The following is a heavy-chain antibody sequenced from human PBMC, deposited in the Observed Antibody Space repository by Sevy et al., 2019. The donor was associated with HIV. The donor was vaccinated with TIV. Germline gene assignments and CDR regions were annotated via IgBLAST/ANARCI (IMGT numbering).Heavy chain of an antibody. CDR1: GYTFTRYT. CDR3: ARVYYYDYSGPGY. D-gene: IGHD3-22*01. J-gene: IGHJ4*02. CDR2: INPSGGST. V-gene: IGHV1-46*01. Sequence: ASVMVSCKTSGYTFTRYTMNWVRQAPGQGLEWMGIINPSGGSTNYAQKFQGRVTMTRDTSTSTVYMELSSLRSEDTAVYYCARVYYYDYSGPGYWGQGTLVTVSS.